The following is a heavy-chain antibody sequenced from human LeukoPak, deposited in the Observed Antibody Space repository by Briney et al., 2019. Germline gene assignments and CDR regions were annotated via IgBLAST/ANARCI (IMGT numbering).Heavy chain of an antibody. Sequence: AETLSLTCAVYGGSFSGYYWSWIRQPPGKGLEWIGEINYSGSTNYNPSLKSRSTISVETSKNQFSLTLSFVTAADTVVYYCARASPYCSGGSCYFDYWGQGTLVTVSS. CDR1: GGSFSGYY. V-gene: IGHV4-34*01. CDR3: ARASPYCSGGSCYFDY. D-gene: IGHD2-15*01. J-gene: IGHJ4*02. CDR2: INYSGST.